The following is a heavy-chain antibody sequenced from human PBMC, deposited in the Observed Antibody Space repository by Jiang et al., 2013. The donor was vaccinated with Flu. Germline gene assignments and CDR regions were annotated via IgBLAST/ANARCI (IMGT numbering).Heavy chain of an antibody. Sequence: GSGLVKPSETLSLTCTVSGGSISRYYWSWIRQPPGKGLEWIGYIYYTGSTNYNPSLKSRVTISVDTSKNQFSLKLSSVTAADTAVYYCARHEGGYCSSNRCYVVDYWGQGTLVTVSS. CDR3: ARHEGGYCSSNRCYVVDY. V-gene: IGHV4-59*08. CDR1: GGSISRYY. J-gene: IGHJ4*02. D-gene: IGHD2-2*01. CDR2: IYYTGST.